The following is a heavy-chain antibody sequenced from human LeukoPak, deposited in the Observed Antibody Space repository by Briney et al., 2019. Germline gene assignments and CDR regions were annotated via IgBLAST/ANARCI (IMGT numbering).Heavy chain of an antibody. D-gene: IGHD2-15*01. CDR3: ARGAAVVAASDNWFDP. J-gene: IGHJ5*02. V-gene: IGHV3-21*01. CDR1: GFTFSSYN. Sequence: GGSLRLSCAASGFTFSSYNMNWVRQAPGKGLEWVSSISNSSPNIYYADSVKGRFTISRDNARNSLFLQLNSLRAEDTAVYYCARGAAVVAASDNWFDPWGQGTLVTVSS. CDR2: ISNSSPNI.